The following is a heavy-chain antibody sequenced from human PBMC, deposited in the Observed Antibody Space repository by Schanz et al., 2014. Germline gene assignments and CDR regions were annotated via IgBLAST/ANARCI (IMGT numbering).Heavy chain of an antibody. D-gene: IGHD3-3*01. CDR1: VGTFSKYA. CDR3: ARGPPSSRSDFWSGGEDYYYYGMDV. V-gene: IGHV1-69*04. CDR2: LIPMLRIS. Sequence: LVQTWPAVMYLGSSVKVSCMASVGTFSKYAISWVRQAPGQGLEWMGRLIPMLRISNYAQKFQGRITITADKSTSTAYMELSRLRAEDTAVYYCARGPPSSRSDFWSGGEDYYYYGMDVWGQGTTVTVAS. J-gene: IGHJ6*02.